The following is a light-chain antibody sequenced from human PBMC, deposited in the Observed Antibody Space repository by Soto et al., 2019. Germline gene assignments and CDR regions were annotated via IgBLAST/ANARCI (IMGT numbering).Light chain of an antibody. CDR3: QQYGSSPWT. J-gene: IGKJ1*01. Sequence: EIVLTQSPGTLSLXPGEXXXXXXRASQSVSSSYLAWYQQKPGQAPRPLIYGASSRAIGIPDRFSGSGSGTDFTLTISRLDPEDFAVYYCQQYGSSPWTFGQGTKVEIK. CDR2: GAS. CDR1: QSVSSSY. V-gene: IGKV3-20*01.